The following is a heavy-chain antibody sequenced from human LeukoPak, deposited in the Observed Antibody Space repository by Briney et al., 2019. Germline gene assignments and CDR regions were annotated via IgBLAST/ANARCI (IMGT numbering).Heavy chain of an antibody. Sequence: GGSLRLSCAASGFTFSSYAMHWVRQAPGKGLEWVAVISYDGSNKYYADSVKGRFTISRDNSKNTLYPQMNSLRAEDTAVYYCARDGPSIWGQGTMVTVSS. J-gene: IGHJ3*02. V-gene: IGHV3-30*04. CDR2: ISYDGSNK. CDR3: ARDGPSI. CDR1: GFTFSSYA.